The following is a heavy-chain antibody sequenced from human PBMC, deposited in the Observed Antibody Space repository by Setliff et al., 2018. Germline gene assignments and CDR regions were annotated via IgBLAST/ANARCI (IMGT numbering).Heavy chain of an antibody. Sequence: ASVKVSCKASGYTFTSYYMYWVRQAPGQGLEWMGTINTGGGSASIVVQFQGRVTMTRDTSTTTIYLEVNSLRSDDTAVYYCARGGVSAAGKKGVFEHWGQGTLVTVSS. D-gene: IGHD6-13*01. CDR3: ARGGVSAAGKKGVFEH. CDR2: INTGGGSA. J-gene: IGHJ4*02. CDR1: GYTFTSYY. V-gene: IGHV1-46*01.